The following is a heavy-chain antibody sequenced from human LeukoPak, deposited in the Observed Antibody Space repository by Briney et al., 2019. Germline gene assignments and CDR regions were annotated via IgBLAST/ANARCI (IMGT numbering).Heavy chain of an antibody. D-gene: IGHD3-3*01. CDR1: GYTFTDYY. CDR2: INPNSGGT. Sequence: ASVEVSCKASGYTFTDYYMLWVRQAPGQGLEWMGWINPNSGGTNSAQKFQGRVTVTRDTSISTAYMELSRLSSDDTAVYYCARSTITIFGVTPLDAFDIWGQGTMVTVSS. J-gene: IGHJ3*02. CDR3: ARSTITIFGVTPLDAFDI. V-gene: IGHV1-2*02.